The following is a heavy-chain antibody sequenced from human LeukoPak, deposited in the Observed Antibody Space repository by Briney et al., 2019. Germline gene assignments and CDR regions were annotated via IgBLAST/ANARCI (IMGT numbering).Heavy chain of an antibody. CDR2: IIPILGTA. CDR3: ARDPIAAAGRGVFDY. J-gene: IGHJ4*02. V-gene: IGHV1-69*13. CDR1: GGTFSSYA. Sequence: SVKVSCKASGGTFSSYAISWVRQAPGQGLEWMGGIIPILGTANYAQKFQGRVTITADESTSTAYMELSSLRSEDTAVYYCARDPIAAAGRGVFDYWGQGTLVTVSS. D-gene: IGHD6-13*01.